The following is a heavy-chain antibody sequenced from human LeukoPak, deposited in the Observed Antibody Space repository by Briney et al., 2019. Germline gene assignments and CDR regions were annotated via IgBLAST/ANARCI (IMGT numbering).Heavy chain of an antibody. V-gene: IGHV5-51*01. CDR2: IYPGDSDT. Sequence: GESLKISCKGSGYSFTSYWIGWVRQMPGKGLEWMGIIYPGDSDTRYSPSFQGQVTISADKSISTAYLQWSSLKASDTAMYYCARPQYDILTGFYYFDYWGQGTLVTVSS. CDR1: GYSFTSYW. CDR3: ARPQYDILTGFYYFDY. D-gene: IGHD3-9*01. J-gene: IGHJ4*02.